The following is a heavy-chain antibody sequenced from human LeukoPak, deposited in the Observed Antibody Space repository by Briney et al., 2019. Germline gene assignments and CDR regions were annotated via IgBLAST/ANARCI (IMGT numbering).Heavy chain of an antibody. CDR1: GFTFSSYW. CDR2: IKQDGSEK. D-gene: IGHD6-19*01. J-gene: IGHJ4*02. Sequence: GGSLRLSCAASGFTFSSYWMSWVRQAPGKGLEWVANIKQDGSEKYYVDSVKGRFTISRDDAKNSLYLQMNSLRAEDTAVYYCARESGYSSGWLDYWGQGTLVTVSS. V-gene: IGHV3-7*01. CDR3: ARESGYSSGWLDY.